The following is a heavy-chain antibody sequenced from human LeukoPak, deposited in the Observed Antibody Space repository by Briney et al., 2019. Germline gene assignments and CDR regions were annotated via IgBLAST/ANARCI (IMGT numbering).Heavy chain of an antibody. D-gene: IGHD3-10*01. Sequence: SETLSLTCTVSGYSISSGYYWGWIRQPPGKGLEWIGSIYHSGSTYYNPSLKSRVTISVDTSKNQFSLKLNSVTAADTAVYYCARDPTYYYGSGSYIFDYWGQGTLVTVPS. J-gene: IGHJ4*02. CDR3: ARDPTYYYGSGSYIFDY. V-gene: IGHV4-38-2*02. CDR2: IYHSGST. CDR1: GYSISSGYY.